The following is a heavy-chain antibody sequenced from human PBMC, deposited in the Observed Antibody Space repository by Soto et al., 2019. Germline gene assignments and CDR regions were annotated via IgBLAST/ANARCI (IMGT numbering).Heavy chain of an antibody. CDR1: GGSISSSSYY. D-gene: IGHD3-3*01. Sequence: QLQLQESGPGLVKPSETLSLTCTVSGGSISSSSYYWGWIRQPPGKGLEWIGSIYYSGNTYYKPSLKSRVTISVDTSKNPFSLKLSSVTAADTAVYYCARYYDFWSGLDYWGQGPLVTVSS. V-gene: IGHV4-39*01. CDR3: ARYYDFWSGLDY. J-gene: IGHJ4*02. CDR2: IYYSGNT.